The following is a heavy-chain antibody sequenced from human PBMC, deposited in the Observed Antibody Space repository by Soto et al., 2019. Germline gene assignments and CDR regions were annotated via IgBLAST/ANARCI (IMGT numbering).Heavy chain of an antibody. CDR1: GFTFRTFA. D-gene: IGHD1-1*01. Sequence: QVQLVESGGRVVQPGRSLRLSCAASGFTFRTFAMHWVRQAPGKGLEWVAVISNDGSIKYFLDSVKGRFTISRDNSNNTLSLQMDSLRAEDTAVYYCARDKKPFNWSPSILKSYYYGMDVLGQGTTVTVSS. CDR2: ISNDGSIK. CDR3: ARDKKPFNWSPSILKSYYYGMDV. V-gene: IGHV3-30-3*01. J-gene: IGHJ6*02.